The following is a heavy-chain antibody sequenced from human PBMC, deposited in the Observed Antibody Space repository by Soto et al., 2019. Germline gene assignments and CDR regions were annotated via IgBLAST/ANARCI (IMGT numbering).Heavy chain of an antibody. CDR1: GYTFINYG. V-gene: IGHV1-18*04. Sequence: ASVKVSCKASGYTFINYGVSWVRQAPGQGLEWMGWISTYSGQTDYPQKLQGRVIMTTDTSTNTAYMELRSLTSDDTAIYYCARDLNPDFIVSVPADYVQVFDQWGKGTLVNVSS. D-gene: IGHD2-2*01. J-gene: IGHJ4*02. CDR2: ISTYSGQT. CDR3: ARDLNPDFIVSVPADYVQVFDQ.